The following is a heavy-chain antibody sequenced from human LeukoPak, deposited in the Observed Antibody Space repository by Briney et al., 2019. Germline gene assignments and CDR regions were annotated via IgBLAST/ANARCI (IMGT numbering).Heavy chain of an antibody. CDR3: TRDLDYSTGFDY. Sequence: TGESPRLSCATSGFTFSSSTFGSYTMNWVRQAPGKGLEWVSSISSTGTYIYYTDSVKGRFTISRDIANSLLYLQMNSLRADDTAVYYCTRDLDYSTGFDYWGQGTLVTVSS. CDR1: GFTFSSSTFGSYT. J-gene: IGHJ4*02. D-gene: IGHD4-11*01. CDR2: ISSTGTYI. V-gene: IGHV3-21*01.